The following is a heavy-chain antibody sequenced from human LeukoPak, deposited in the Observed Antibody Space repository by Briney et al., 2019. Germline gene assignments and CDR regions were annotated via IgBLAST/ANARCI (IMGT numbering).Heavy chain of an antibody. Sequence: PGGSLRLSCAASGFTFSSYAMSWVCKGPGQGMEWVSASSGSGGNIYYVDSVKGRFTISRDNSKNTLYLQMNSLRAEDTAVYYCAKSRDIAVAGTSYYFDYWGQGTLVTVSS. V-gene: IGHV3-23*01. CDR3: AKSRDIAVAGTSYYFDY. J-gene: IGHJ4*02. D-gene: IGHD6-19*01. CDR1: GFTFSSYA. CDR2: SSGSGGNI.